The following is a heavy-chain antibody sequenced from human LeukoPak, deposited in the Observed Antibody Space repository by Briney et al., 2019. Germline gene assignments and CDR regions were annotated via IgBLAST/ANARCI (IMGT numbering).Heavy chain of an antibody. CDR1: GFAFSSYS. V-gene: IGHV3-48*01. J-gene: IGHJ4*02. CDR2: IGISSGNT. CDR3: ARDTKYAFDN. D-gene: IGHD2-2*01. Sequence: GGSLSLSCAASGFAFSSYSMNWVRQAPGKGLEWISYIGISSGNTKYADSVKGRFTISGDKAKNSVYLQMNSLRVEYTAVYYCARDTKYAFDNWGQGTLVTVSS.